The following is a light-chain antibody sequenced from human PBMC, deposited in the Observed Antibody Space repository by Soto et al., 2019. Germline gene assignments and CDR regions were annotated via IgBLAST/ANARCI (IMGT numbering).Light chain of an antibody. J-gene: IGKJ4*01. CDR2: DAS. CDR3: QQRSTWPLT. V-gene: IGKV3-11*01. Sequence: EIVLTQSPATLSLSPGERATLSCRASQSISSYLGWYQQKPGQAPRLLIYDASNSAGSIPARFSGNGSGTHFNLTINCLEPEDFAAYYCQQRSTWPLTLGVRTKVEIK. CDR1: QSISSY.